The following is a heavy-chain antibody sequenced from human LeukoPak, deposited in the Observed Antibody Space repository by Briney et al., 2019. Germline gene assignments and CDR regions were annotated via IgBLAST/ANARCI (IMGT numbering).Heavy chain of an antibody. CDR1: GFTFSSYW. CDR2: IKQDGSEK. J-gene: IGHJ4*02. V-gene: IGHV3-7*03. D-gene: IGHD6-19*01. Sequence: GGSLRLSCAASGFTFSSYWMSWVRQAPGKGLEWVANIKQDGSEKYYVDSVKGRFTISRDNAKNSLYLQMNSLRAEDTAVYYCARAPGYSSWNFDYWGQGTLVTVSP. CDR3: ARAPGYSSWNFDY.